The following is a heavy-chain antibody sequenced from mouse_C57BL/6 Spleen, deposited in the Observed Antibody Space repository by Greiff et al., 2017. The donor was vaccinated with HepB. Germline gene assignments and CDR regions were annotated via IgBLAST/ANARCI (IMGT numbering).Heavy chain of an antibody. CDR2: IYPGDGDT. Sequence: QVQLQQSGPELVKPGASVKISCKASGYAFSSSWMNWVKQRPGKGLEWIGRIYPGDGDTNYNGKFKGKATLTADKSSSTAYMQLSSLTSEDSAVYFCARGAQATRAMDYWGQGTSVTVSS. CDR1: GYAFSSSW. J-gene: IGHJ4*01. CDR3: ARGAQATRAMDY. D-gene: IGHD3-2*02. V-gene: IGHV1-82*01.